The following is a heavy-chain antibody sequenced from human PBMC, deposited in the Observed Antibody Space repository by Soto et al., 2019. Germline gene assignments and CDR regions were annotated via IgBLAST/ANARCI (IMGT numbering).Heavy chain of an antibody. Sequence: SETLSLTCTVSGGSISSYYWSWIRQPPGKGLEWIGYIYYSGSTNYNPSLKSRVTISVDTSKNQFSLKLSTMTAADTAVFYCARHEYYDILTGYLTPTEYFQHWGQGTLVTVS. V-gene: IGHV4-59*08. CDR1: GGSISSYY. CDR2: IYYSGST. D-gene: IGHD3-9*01. CDR3: ARHEYYDILTGYLTPTEYFQH. J-gene: IGHJ1*01.